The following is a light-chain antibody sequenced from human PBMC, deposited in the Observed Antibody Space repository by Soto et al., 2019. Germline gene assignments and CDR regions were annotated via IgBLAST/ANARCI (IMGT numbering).Light chain of an antibody. J-gene: IGLJ3*02. Sequence: QLVLTQSPSASASLGASVNLTCTLSSGHSRYAIAWHQQQPEKGPRYLMRLNSDGSHNKGDGIPDRFSGSTSGAERYLTISSLQSEDEADYYCQTWGTGIPWVFGGGTKLTVL. CDR2: LNSDGSH. V-gene: IGLV4-69*01. CDR1: SGHSRYA. CDR3: QTWGTGIPWV.